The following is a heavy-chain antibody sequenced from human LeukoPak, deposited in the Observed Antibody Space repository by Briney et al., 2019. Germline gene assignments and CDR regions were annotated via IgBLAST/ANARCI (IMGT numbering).Heavy chain of an antibody. J-gene: IGHJ5*02. Sequence: GEPLKISCKGVGYSFTNYWIGWVRQMPGKGMEWMGVIYPGDSRVRYNPSFQGQVTISVDKSVSTAYLQWISLKASDTAMYYCACRDLSSTWSYPWGQGTLVTVSP. CDR2: IYPGDSRV. CDR1: GYSFTNYW. CDR3: ACRDLSSTWSYP. V-gene: IGHV5-51*01. D-gene: IGHD6-13*01.